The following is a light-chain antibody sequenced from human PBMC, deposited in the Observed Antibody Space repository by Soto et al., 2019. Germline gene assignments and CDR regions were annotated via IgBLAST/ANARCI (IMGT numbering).Light chain of an antibody. J-gene: IGKJ4*01. Sequence: EIVMTQSPAPLSASPGERATLSCRASQSVSSNLAWYQQKPGQTPKLLIYDASTRATGIPARFSGSGSGTEFALTISSLQSEDFAVYYCQQYNVWPLTFGGGTKVEFK. CDR1: QSVSSN. CDR3: QQYNVWPLT. CDR2: DAS. V-gene: IGKV3-15*01.